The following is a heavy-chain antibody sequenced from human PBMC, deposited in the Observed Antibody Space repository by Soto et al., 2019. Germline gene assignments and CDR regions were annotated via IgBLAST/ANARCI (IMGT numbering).Heavy chain of an antibody. Sequence: GGSLRLSYAASGFTFDDYAMHWVRQAPGKGLEWVSGISWNSGSIGYADSVKGRFTISRDNAKNSLYLQMNSLRAEDTALYYCAKSTLVAFHYYYYGMDVWGQGTTVTVSS. D-gene: IGHD6-6*01. CDR1: GFTFDDYA. CDR3: AKSTLVAFHYYYYGMDV. V-gene: IGHV3-9*01. J-gene: IGHJ6*02. CDR2: ISWNSGSI.